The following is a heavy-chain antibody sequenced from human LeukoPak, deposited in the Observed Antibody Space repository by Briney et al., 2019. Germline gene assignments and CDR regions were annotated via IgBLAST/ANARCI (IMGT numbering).Heavy chain of an antibody. D-gene: IGHD6-13*01. CDR1: GFSFSSYW. J-gene: IGHJ5*02. CDR2: ISSSSSYI. CDR3: ASEAAAGYNWFDP. Sequence: PGGSLRLSCAASGFSFSSYWMSWVRQAPGKGLEWVSSISSSSSYIYYADSVKGRFTVSRDSAKNSLYLQMNSLRAEDTAVYYCASEAAAGYNWFDPWGQGTLVTVSS. V-gene: IGHV3-21*01.